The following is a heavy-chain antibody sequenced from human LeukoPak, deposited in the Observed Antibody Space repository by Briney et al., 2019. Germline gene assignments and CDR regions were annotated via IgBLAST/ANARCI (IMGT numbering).Heavy chain of an antibody. J-gene: IGHJ4*02. Sequence: PGGSLRLSCEASGFTFSSYYMNWVRQAPGRGLEWVSSSGSSSIHIYYADSVKGRFTISRDNAKNSPYLQMNGLRAEDTAVYYCARGVSYRVVVTATDFDYWGQGTLVTVSS. CDR1: GFTFSSYY. CDR3: ARGVSYRVVVTATDFDY. V-gene: IGHV3-21*01. CDR2: SGSSSIHI. D-gene: IGHD2-21*02.